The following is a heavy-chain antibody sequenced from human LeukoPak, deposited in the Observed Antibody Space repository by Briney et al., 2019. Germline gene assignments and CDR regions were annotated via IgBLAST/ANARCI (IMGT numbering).Heavy chain of an antibody. CDR3: ARVGRCSSTSCYGYYHYYMDV. Sequence: PSETLSLTCAVYGGSFSGYYWSWIRQPPGKGLEWIGEINHTGSTNYNPSLKSRVTISVDTSKNQFSLKLSSVTAADTAVYYCARVGRCSSTSCYGYYHYYMDVWGKGTTVTVSS. J-gene: IGHJ6*03. D-gene: IGHD2-2*01. V-gene: IGHV4-34*01. CDR2: INHTGST. CDR1: GGSFSGYY.